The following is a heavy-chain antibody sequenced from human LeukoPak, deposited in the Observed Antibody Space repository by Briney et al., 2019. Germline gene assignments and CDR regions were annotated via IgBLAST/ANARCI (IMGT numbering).Heavy chain of an antibody. J-gene: IGHJ4*02. CDR2: IHYTGNT. Sequence: SETLSLTCTVSGGSISSDDYYWSWIRQPPGKGLEWIGYIHYTGNTNYNPSLKSRLIISIDTSKNQFSLKLRSVTAADTALYFCARASSSPGSGYYPFDYWGQGILVTVSS. D-gene: IGHD3-3*01. V-gene: IGHV4-61*08. CDR3: ARASSSPGSGYYPFDY. CDR1: GGSISSDDYY.